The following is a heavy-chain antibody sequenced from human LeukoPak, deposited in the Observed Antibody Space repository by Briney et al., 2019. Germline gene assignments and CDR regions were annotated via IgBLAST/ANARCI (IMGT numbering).Heavy chain of an antibody. CDR1: GFTFSTYA. V-gene: IGHV3-23*01. CDR2: ISGSGGST. CDR3: AKALEQETVIALDS. Sequence: GGSLRLSCAASGFTFSTYAMSWVRQAPGKGLEWVSAISGSGGSTYYADSVKGRFTISRDNSKNTLYLQVNSLRAEDTSIYFCAKALEQETVIALDSWGQGTLVTVSS. D-gene: IGHD6-13*01. J-gene: IGHJ4*02.